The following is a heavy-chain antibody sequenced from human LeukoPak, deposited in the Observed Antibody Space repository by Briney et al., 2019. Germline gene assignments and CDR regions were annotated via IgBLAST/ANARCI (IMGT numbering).Heavy chain of an antibody. V-gene: IGHV4-39*01. CDR2: IYYSGST. J-gene: IGHJ4*02. CDR1: GGSISSSSYY. CDR3: ARLIAARLGGESNY. Sequence: SETLSLTCTVSGGSISSSSYYWGWIRQPPGKGLAWIGSIYYSGSTYYNPSLKSRVAISVDTSKNQFSLKLSSVTAADTAVYYCARLIAARLGGESNYWGQRTLVTVSS. D-gene: IGHD6-6*01.